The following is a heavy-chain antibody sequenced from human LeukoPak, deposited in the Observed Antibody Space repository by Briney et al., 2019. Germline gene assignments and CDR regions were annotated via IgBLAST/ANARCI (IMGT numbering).Heavy chain of an antibody. J-gene: IGHJ5*02. Sequence: PSETLSLTCAVYGGSFSGYYWSWIRQPPGKGLEWIGEINHSGSTNYNPSLKSRVTISVDTSKNQFSLKLSSVTAADTAVYYCAGDLLGGSGSYAPYWFDPWGQGTLVTVSS. CDR2: INHSGST. CDR1: GGSFSGYY. CDR3: AGDLLGGSGSYAPYWFDP. D-gene: IGHD3-10*01. V-gene: IGHV4-34*01.